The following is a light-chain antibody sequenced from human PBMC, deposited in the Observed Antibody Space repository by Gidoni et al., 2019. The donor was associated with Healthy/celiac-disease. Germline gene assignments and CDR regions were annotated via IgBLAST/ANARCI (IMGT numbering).Light chain of an antibody. V-gene: IGLV3-1*01. CDR2: QAS. J-gene: IGLJ2*01. CDR3: QAWDSSTVV. Sequence: SYELTQQPSVSVSPGQTASITCSGDKLGAKYACWYQQKPGQSPVLVIYQASKRPSGIPERFSGSNSGNTATLTISGTQAMDEADYYCQAWDSSTVVFGGGTKLTVL. CDR1: KLGAKY.